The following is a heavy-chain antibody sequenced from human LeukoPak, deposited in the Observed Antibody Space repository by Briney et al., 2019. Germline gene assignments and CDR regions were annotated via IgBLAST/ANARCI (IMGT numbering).Heavy chain of an antibody. D-gene: IGHD3-22*01. CDR2: IIPIFGTA. J-gene: IGHJ3*02. CDR3: ARGPPYYDSTNAFDI. Sequence: GASVKVSCKASGGTFSSYAISWVRQAPGQGLEWMGGIIPIFGTANYAQKFQGRVTITADESTSTAYMELSSLRSEDTAVYYCARGPPYYDSTNAFDIWGQGTMVTVSS. V-gene: IGHV1-69*01. CDR1: GGTFSSYA.